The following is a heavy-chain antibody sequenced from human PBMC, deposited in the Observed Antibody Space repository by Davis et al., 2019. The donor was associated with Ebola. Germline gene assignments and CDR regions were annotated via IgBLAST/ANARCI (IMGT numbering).Heavy chain of an antibody. D-gene: IGHD6-13*01. CDR1: GFTFSNYN. CDR3: ARAPESAGNFDY. CDR2: ITSSGSHI. V-gene: IGHV3-21*06. Sequence: GESLKISCAASGFTFSNYNMNWVRQAPGKGLEWVSSITSSGSHIYYADSVKGRFTISRDNAENSVFLQMNSLRAGDTAVYYCARAPESAGNFDYWGQGAQVTVSS. J-gene: IGHJ4*02.